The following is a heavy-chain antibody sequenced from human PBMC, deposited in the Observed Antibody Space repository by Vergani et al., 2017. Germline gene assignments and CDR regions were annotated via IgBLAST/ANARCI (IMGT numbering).Heavy chain of an antibody. D-gene: IGHD3-10*01. CDR2: ISGSGVSA. J-gene: IGHJ4*02. V-gene: IGHV3-23*04. Sequence: EVHLVESGGGLVLPGGSLRLSCAASEFTFSNYAMNWVRQAPGKGLEWVSGISGSGVSAYYTDSVKGRFTISRDNSKNMLFLQMNNLRTEDTAIYYCAKQYFVSGNYLFDYWGEGTLVTVSS. CDR1: EFTFSNYA. CDR3: AKQYFVSGNYLFDY.